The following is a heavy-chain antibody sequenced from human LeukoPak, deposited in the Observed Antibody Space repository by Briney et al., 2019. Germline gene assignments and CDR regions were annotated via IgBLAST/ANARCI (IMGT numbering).Heavy chain of an antibody. D-gene: IGHD6-13*01. CDR2: IYYSGST. CDR3: ARDRGSSWGFDY. J-gene: IGHJ4*02. V-gene: IGHV4-59*01. CDR1: GGSISSYY. Sequence: SETLSLTCTVSGGSISSYYWSWIRQPPGKGLEWIGYIYYSGSTNYNPSLKSRVTISVDTSKNQFSLKLSSVTAADTAVYYCARDRGSSWGFDYWGQGTLVTVSS.